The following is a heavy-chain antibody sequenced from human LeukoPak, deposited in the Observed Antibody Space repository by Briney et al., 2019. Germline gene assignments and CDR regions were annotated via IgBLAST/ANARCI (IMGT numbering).Heavy chain of an antibody. Sequence: GESLKISCQVPGYTFTSSWIGWLRQMPGKGLEWMGIIYPADSDTRYKPSFEGQVTISADKSISTAYLQWSSLKAPDTAMYYCARRYCSGGTCYFDYWGRGTLVTVSS. CDR2: IYPADSDT. CDR1: GYTFTSSW. V-gene: IGHV5-51*01. J-gene: IGHJ4*02. CDR3: ARRYCSGGTCYFDY. D-gene: IGHD2-15*01.